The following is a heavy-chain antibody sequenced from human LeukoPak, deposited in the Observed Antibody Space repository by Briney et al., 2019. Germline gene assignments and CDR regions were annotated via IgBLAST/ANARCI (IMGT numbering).Heavy chain of an antibody. CDR3: ARRPMVVGAARGAYFDY. D-gene: IGHD1-26*01. J-gene: IGHJ4*02. CDR1: GGSISSYY. Sequence: PSETLSLTCTVSGGSISSYYWSWIRQPPGKGLEWIGYIYYSGSTNYNPSLKSRVTISVDTSKNQFSLGLNSVTAADTAVYYCARRPMVVGAARGAYFDYWGQGTLVTVSS. V-gene: IGHV4-59*08. CDR2: IYYSGST.